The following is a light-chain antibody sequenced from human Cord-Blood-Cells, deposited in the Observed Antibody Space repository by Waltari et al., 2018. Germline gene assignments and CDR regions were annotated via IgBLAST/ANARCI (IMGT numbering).Light chain of an antibody. CDR2: SNN. CDR3: AAWDDSLNARV. V-gene: IGLV1-44*01. J-gene: IGLJ3*02. CDR1: SSNIGSTT. Sequence: QSVLTQPPSASGPPGQRVTISCSGSSSNIGSTTVNWYQQPPGTAPKLLIYSNNQRPSGVPDRFSGSKSGTSASLAISGLQSEDEADYYCAAWDDSLNARVFGGGTKLTVL.